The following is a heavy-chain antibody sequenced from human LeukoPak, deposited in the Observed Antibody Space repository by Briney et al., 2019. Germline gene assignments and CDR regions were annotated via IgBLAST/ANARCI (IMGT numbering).Heavy chain of an antibody. CDR2: IYTSGST. CDR3: AREQGGFSYYYDSSGYYL. D-gene: IGHD3-22*01. Sequence: SETLSLTCTVSGGSISSGSYYRSWIRQPAGKGLEWIGRIYTSGSTNYNPSLKSRVTISVDTSKNQFSLKLSSVTAADTAVYYCAREQGGFSYYYDSSGYYLWGQGTLVTVSS. J-gene: IGHJ5*02. V-gene: IGHV4-61*02. CDR1: GGSISSGSYY.